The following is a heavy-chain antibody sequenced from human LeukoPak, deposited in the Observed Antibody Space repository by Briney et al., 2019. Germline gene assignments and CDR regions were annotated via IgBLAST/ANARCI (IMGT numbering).Heavy chain of an antibody. V-gene: IGHV1-2*06. Sequence: ASVKVSCKASGYTFTGYYMHWVRQAPGQGLEWMGRLNPNSGGTNYAQKFQGRVTMTRDTSISTAYMELSRLRSDDTAVYYCARDRGYCSSTSCRTGFDPWGQGTLVTVSS. J-gene: IGHJ5*02. D-gene: IGHD2-2*01. CDR2: LNPNSGGT. CDR1: GYTFTGYY. CDR3: ARDRGYCSSTSCRTGFDP.